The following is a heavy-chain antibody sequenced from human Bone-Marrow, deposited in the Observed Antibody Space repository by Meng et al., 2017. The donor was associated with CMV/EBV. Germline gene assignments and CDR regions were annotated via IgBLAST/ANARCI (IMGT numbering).Heavy chain of an antibody. V-gene: IGHV1-18*01. CDR3: ARAARYYYGMDV. CDR2: ISAYNGNT. J-gene: IGHJ6*02. Sequence: ASVKVSCKASGYTFTSYAMHWVRQAPGQRLEWMGWISAYNGNTNYAQKLQGRVTMTTDTSTSTAYMELRSLGSDDTAVYYCARAARYYYGMDVWGQGTTVTVSS. CDR1: GYTFTSYA.